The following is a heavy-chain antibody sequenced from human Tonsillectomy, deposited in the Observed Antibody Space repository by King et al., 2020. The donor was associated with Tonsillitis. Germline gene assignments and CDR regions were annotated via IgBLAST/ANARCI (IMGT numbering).Heavy chain of an antibody. J-gene: IGHJ3*02. CDR3: ARVESALDAFDI. CDR1: GGSISSYY. CDR2: IHYSGST. D-gene: IGHD2-2*01. V-gene: IGHV4-59*01. Sequence: VQLQESGPGLVKPSETLSLTCTVSGGSISSYYWSWIRQPPGKGLEWIGSIHYSGSTNYNPSLKSRVTISVDTSKNQFSLKLSSVTAADTAVYYCARVESALDAFDIWGQGTMVTVSS.